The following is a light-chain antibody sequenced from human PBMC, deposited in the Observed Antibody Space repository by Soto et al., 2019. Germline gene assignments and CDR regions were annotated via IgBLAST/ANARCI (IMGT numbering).Light chain of an antibody. V-gene: IGKV1-5*03. CDR3: QQYNSYSWT. Sequence: DIQMTQSPSTLSASVGDRVTITCRASQSISSWLAWYQQKPGKAPKLLIYKASSLESGVPSRFGGSGSGTEFTLTISSLQPDDFAIYYCQQYNSYSWTFGQGTKV. CDR1: QSISSW. CDR2: KAS. J-gene: IGKJ1*01.